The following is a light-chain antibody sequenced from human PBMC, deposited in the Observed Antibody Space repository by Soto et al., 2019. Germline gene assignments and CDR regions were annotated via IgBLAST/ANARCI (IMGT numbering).Light chain of an antibody. Sequence: QSALTQPASVSGSPGQSITISCTGTSSDVGGYNYVSWYQQHPGKAPKVMIYDVNNRPSGVSNRFSGSKSGNTASLTISGLQAEDEADYYCSSYTSSSSYVFGTGTNLTVL. J-gene: IGLJ1*01. V-gene: IGLV2-14*03. CDR3: SSYTSSSSYV. CDR1: SSDVGGYNY. CDR2: DVN.